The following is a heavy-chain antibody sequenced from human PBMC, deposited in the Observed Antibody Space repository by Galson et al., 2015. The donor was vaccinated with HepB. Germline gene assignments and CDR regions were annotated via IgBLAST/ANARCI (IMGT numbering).Heavy chain of an antibody. J-gene: IGHJ6*02. CDR1: GGTFSSYA. CDR3: ARGAFDIVVVPAAIGPYYYGMDV. CDR2: IIPIFGTA. D-gene: IGHD2-2*02. Sequence: SVKVSCKASGGTFSSYAISWVRQAPGQGLEWMGGIIPIFGTASYAQKFQGRVTITADESTSTAYMELSSLRSEDTAVYYCARGAFDIVVVPAAIGPYYYGMDVWGQGTTVTVSS. V-gene: IGHV1-69*13.